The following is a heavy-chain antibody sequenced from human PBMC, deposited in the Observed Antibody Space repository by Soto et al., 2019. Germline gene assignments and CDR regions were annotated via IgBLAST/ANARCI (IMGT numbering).Heavy chain of an antibody. J-gene: IGHJ3*02. Sequence: GGSLSLSCAASGFTFSSYAMSWVRQAPGKGLEWVSAISGSGGSTYYADSVKGRFTISRDNSKNTLYLQMNSLRAEDTAVYYCAKGRAGYYDILTGSYDAFDIWGQGTMVTVSS. CDR2: ISGSGGST. D-gene: IGHD3-9*01. V-gene: IGHV3-23*01. CDR3: AKGRAGYYDILTGSYDAFDI. CDR1: GFTFSSYA.